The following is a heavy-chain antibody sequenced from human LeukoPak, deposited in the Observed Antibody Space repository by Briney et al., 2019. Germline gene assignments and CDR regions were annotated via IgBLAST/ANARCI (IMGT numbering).Heavy chain of an antibody. CDR1: GDSVSGYY. D-gene: IGHD3-22*01. J-gene: IGHJ6*03. Sequence: SETLSVTCTVSGDSVSGYYGSWIRQPPGKGLEWIGYFFTSANNYYNPSLKSRVTMSVDTSKNQFSLKLTSVTAADTAVYYCARGLRDEERHYGYYYMDVWGKGTTVTVSS. V-gene: IGHV4-4*09. CDR3: ARGLRDEERHYGYYYMDV. CDR2: FFTSANN.